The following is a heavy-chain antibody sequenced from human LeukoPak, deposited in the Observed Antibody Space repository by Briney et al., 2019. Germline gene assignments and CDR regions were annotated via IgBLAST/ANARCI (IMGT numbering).Heavy chain of an antibody. CDR1: GYTFTSYD. V-gene: IGHV1-2*02. Sequence: GASVKVSCKASGYTFTSYDINWVRQATGQGLEWMGWINPNSGGTNYAQKFQGRVTMTRDTSISTAYMELSRLRSDDTAVYYCARAKELLCDYWGQGTLVTVSS. CDR2: INPNSGGT. J-gene: IGHJ4*02. CDR3: ARAKELLCDY. D-gene: IGHD1-26*01.